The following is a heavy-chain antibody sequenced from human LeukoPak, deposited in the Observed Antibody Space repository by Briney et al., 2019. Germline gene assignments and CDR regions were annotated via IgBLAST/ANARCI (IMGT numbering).Heavy chain of an antibody. V-gene: IGHV3-48*01. CDR1: GFTFRSFS. J-gene: IGHJ3*02. Sequence: GGSLRLSCAASGFTFRSFSMNWVRQAPGKGLEWVSYISSSSSTIYNADSVKGRFTISRDNSKDTLYLQMNSLKAEDTAVYYCAKDAFSYNGVYDAFDIWGQGTMVTVSS. CDR2: ISSSSSTI. CDR3: AKDAFSYNGVYDAFDI. D-gene: IGHD3-3*01.